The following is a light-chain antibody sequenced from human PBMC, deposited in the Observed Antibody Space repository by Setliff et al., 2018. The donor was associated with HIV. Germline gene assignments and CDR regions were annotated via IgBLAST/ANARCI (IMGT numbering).Light chain of an antibody. J-gene: IGLJ1*01. CDR1: SSDVGSYSY. CDR2: DVS. Sequence: QSVLTQPASVSGSPGQSITISCTGTSSDVGSYSYVSWYQQHPGKAPKLMIYDVSKRPSGVSNRYSGSKSGNTASLTISGLQAEDEAGYYCCSYAGATTFPPGVFGTGTKVTVL. CDR3: CSYAGATTFPPGV. V-gene: IGLV2-23*02.